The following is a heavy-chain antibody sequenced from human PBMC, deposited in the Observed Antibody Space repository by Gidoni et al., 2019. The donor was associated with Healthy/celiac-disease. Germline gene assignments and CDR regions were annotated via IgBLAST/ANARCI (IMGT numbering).Heavy chain of an antibody. V-gene: IGHV1-24*01. J-gene: IGHJ3*02. CDR3: ATDLFSFPWGAFDI. Sequence: QFQLVQSGADVKNPGASVKVPCTVSGYTLPELSMHWVRQAPGKGLEWMGGFDPEDGETIYAQKFQGRVTMTEDTSTDTAYMELSSLRSEDTAVYYCATDLFSFPWGAFDIWGQGTMVTVSS. D-gene: IGHD7-27*01. CDR1: GYTLPELS. CDR2: FDPEDGET.